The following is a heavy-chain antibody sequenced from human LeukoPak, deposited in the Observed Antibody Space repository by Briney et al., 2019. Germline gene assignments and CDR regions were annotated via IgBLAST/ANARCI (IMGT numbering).Heavy chain of an antibody. D-gene: IGHD3-22*01. CDR3: ARYSSGSDAFDI. Sequence: GGSLRLSCAASGFTFSSYGMHWVRQAPGKGLEWVSVIYSGGSTYYADSVKGRFTISRDNSKNTLYLQMNSLRAEDTAVYYCARYSSGSDAFDIWGQGTMVTVSS. CDR1: GFTFSSYG. CDR2: IYSGGST. J-gene: IGHJ3*02. V-gene: IGHV3-66*01.